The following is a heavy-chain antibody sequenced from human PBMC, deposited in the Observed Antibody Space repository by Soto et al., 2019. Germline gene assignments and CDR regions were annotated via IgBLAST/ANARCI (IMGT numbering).Heavy chain of an antibody. CDR2: IVVGSGNT. V-gene: IGHV1-58*01. D-gene: IGHD3-22*01. J-gene: IGHJ3*02. CDR1: GFTFTSSS. Sequence: SVKVSCKASGFTFTSSSVQWVRQARGQRLEWIGWIVVGSGNTNYAQKFQERVTITRDMSTSTAYMELSSLRSEDTAVYYCAAVHYYDSSGYYVWGHDDAFDIWGQGTMVTVSS. CDR3: AAVHYYDSSGYYVWGHDDAFDI.